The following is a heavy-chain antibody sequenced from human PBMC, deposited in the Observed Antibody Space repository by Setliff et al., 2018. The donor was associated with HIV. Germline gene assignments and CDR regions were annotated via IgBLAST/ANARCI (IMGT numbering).Heavy chain of an antibody. CDR2: ISSSSTI. CDR3: ARTPGRYSYGLSAFDI. J-gene: IGHJ3*02. D-gene: IGHD5-18*01. CDR1: GFTFSTYG. V-gene: IGHV3-48*01. Sequence: GGSLRLSCEASGFTFSTYGMNWVRHAPGRGLEWVAQISSSSTIYYADSVKGRFTISRDNAKNSLYLQMNSLRAEDTAVYYCARTPGRYSYGLSAFDIWGQGTMVTVSS.